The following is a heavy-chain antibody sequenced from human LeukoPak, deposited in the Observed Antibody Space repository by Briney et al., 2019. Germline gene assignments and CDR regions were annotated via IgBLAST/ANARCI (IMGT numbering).Heavy chain of an antibody. CDR3: ARGTASAALNWFDP. J-gene: IGHJ5*02. V-gene: IGHV6-1*01. CDR1: GDSFSSNSAA. D-gene: IGHD6-13*01. CDR2: TYYRSKWYN. Sequence: SQTLSLTCAISGDSFSSNSAAWNWIRQSPSRGLEWLGRTYYRSKWYNDYAVSVKSRITVNPDTSKNQFSLQLNSVTPEDTAVYYCARGTASAALNWFDPWGQGTLVTVSS.